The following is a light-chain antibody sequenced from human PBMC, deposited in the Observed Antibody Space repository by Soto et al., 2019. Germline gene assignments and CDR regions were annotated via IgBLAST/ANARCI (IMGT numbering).Light chain of an antibody. CDR2: GVS. CDR3: SAYTDSSTL. Sequence: QSVLTQPASVSGSPGQSITISCTGTSSDVGSYNYVSWYQQHPGKATKLMIYGVSDRPSGISSRFSGSKSGNTASLTISGLQTEDEADYYCSAYTDSSTLFGTGTKLTVL. J-gene: IGLJ1*01. V-gene: IGLV2-14*01. CDR1: SSDVGSYNY.